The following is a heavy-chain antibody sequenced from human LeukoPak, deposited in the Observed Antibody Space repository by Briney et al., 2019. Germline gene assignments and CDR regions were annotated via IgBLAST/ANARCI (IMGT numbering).Heavy chain of an antibody. D-gene: IGHD6-25*01. CDR2: IHPSGST. V-gene: IGHV4-34*01. CDR3: SRGSDESKTGDY. Sequence: SETLSLTCAIYGGSFSHYYWSWIRQPPGKGLEWVGEIHPSGSTSFNPSLESRVSVSKDASKNQFSLKLTSVTAADTAVYYCSRGSDESKTGDYWGQGTLVTVSS. CDR1: GGSFSHYY. J-gene: IGHJ4*02.